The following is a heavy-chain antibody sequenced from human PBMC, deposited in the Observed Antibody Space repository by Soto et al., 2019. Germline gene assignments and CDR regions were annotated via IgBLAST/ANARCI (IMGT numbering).Heavy chain of an antibody. CDR1: GFTFTSSA. CDR3: AAESDKFGELLSRGHRYYYGMDV. CDR2: IVVGSGNT. J-gene: IGHJ6*02. V-gene: IGHV1-58*01. Sequence: GASVKVSCKASGFTFTSSAVQWVRQARGQRLEWIGWIVVGSGNTNYAQKFQERVTITRDMSTSTAYMELSSLRSEDTAVYYCAAESDKFGELLSRGHRYYYGMDVWGQGTTVTVSS. D-gene: IGHD3-10*01.